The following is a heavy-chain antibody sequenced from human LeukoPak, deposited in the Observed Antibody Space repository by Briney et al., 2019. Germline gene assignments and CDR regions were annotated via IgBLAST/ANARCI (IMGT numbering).Heavy chain of an antibody. V-gene: IGHV3-7*01. Sequence: GGSLRLSCAASGFTVSSNYMSWVRQAPGKGLEWVANIEQDGSENYYVDSVKGRFTISRDNAKNSLYLQMNSLRAEDTAVYYCARDKIVGATKFDYWGQGTLVTVSS. CDR2: IEQDGSEN. J-gene: IGHJ4*02. CDR1: GFTVSSNY. CDR3: ARDKIVGATKFDY. D-gene: IGHD1-26*01.